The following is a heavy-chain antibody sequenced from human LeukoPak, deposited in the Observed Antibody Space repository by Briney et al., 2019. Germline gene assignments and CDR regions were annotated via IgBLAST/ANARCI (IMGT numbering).Heavy chain of an antibody. CDR1: GDSMSRYY. D-gene: IGHD6-19*01. V-gene: IGHV4-59*08. J-gene: IGHJ4*02. Sequence: RPSETLSLTCTVSGDSMSRYYWNWIRQPPGKGLEWIGYISNTGGTNYNPSLKSRVAMSLDMSQNRFSLRLRYLTAADTAVYYCASAQWLLSPFDYWGQGTLVTVSS. CDR2: ISNTGGT. CDR3: ASAQWLLSPFDY.